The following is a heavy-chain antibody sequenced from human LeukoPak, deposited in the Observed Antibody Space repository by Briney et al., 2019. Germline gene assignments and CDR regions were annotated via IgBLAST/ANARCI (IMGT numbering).Heavy chain of an antibody. Sequence: SETLSLTCAVSGNSLSRSYYWGWIRQLPGQGLEWVGNIYHSGSTYYNPSLKSRVAISVDTSRNQFSLRLNSVTTADTAVYYCARDWDGFDIWGQGTVVTVSS. V-gene: IGHV4-38-2*02. CDR3: ARDWDGFDI. CDR2: IYHSGST. J-gene: IGHJ3*02. CDR1: GNSLSRSYY.